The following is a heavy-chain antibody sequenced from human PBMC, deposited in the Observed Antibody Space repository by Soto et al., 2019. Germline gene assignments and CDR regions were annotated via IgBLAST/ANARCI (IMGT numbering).Heavy chain of an antibody. CDR1: GYTFTSYY. J-gene: IGHJ6*02. V-gene: IGHV1-46*01. D-gene: IGHD6-13*01. CDR3: ESDSSSWDMDV. CDR2: INPSGGST. Sequence: SVKVSCKASGYTFTSYYMHWVRQAPGQGLEWMGIINPSGGSTSYAQKFQGRVTMTRDTSTSTVYMELSSLRSEDTAVYYCESDSSSWDMDVWGQGTTVTVSS.